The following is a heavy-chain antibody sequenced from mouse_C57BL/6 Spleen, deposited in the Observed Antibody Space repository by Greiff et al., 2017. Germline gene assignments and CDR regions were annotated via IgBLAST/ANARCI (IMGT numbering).Heavy chain of an antibody. CDR3: ARGPLYYGSSYGYFDV. Sequence: VMLVASGGGLVTPGGSLKLSCAASGFTFSDYGMHWVRQAPEKGLEWVAYISSGSSTIYYADTVKGRFTIARDNAKNTLFLQMTSLRSEDTAMYYCARGPLYYGSSYGYFDVWGTGTTVTVSS. V-gene: IGHV5-17*01. CDR1: GFTFSDYG. D-gene: IGHD1-1*01. CDR2: ISSGSSTI. J-gene: IGHJ1*03.